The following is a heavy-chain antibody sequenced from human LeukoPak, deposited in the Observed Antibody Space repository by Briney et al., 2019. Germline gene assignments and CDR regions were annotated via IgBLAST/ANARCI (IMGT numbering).Heavy chain of an antibody. CDR3: AKKYGGNPGHAFDI. D-gene: IGHD4-23*01. Sequence: SETLSLTCTVSGGSISSYYWSWIRQPPGKGLEWIGYIYYSGSTNYNPSLKSRVTISVDTSKNQFSLKLSSVTAADTAVYYCAKKYGGNPGHAFDIWGQGTMVTVSS. V-gene: IGHV4-59*01. CDR2: IYYSGST. J-gene: IGHJ3*02. CDR1: GGSISSYY.